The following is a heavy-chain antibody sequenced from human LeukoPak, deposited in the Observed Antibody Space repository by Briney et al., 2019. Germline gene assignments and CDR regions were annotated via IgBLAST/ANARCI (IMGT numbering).Heavy chain of an antibody. V-gene: IGHV3-30*04. CDR1: GFTFSSYA. Sequence: GRSLRLSCAASGFTFSSYAMHWVRQAPGKGLEWVAVISYDGSNKYYADSVKGRFTISRDNSKNTLYLQMNSLRAEDTAVHYCARGAPYDPAMSYFDYWGQGTLVTVSS. CDR3: ARGAPYDPAMSYFDY. J-gene: IGHJ4*02. CDR2: ISYDGSNK. D-gene: IGHD2-2*01.